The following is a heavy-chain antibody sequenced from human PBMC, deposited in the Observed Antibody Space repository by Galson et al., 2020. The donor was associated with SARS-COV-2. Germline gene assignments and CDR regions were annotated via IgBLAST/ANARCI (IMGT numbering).Heavy chain of an antibody. J-gene: IGHJ4*02. CDR2: YHRSKWNN. CDR3: ARDPSDWTFFDY. D-gene: IGHD1-1*01. V-gene: IGHV6-1*01. Sequence: YHRSKWNNDYAVSMKGRLIINPDTSENQFSLQLDSVTPEDTAVYYCARDPSDWTFFDYWGQGTLVTVSS.